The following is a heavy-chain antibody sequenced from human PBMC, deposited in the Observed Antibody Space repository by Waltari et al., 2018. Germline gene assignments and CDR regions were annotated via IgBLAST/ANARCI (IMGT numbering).Heavy chain of an antibody. CDR3: AKEQRERPGHYYYYMDV. Sequence: EVQLLESGGGLVQPGGSLRLSCADSGFTFSRYAMSWVRQAPGKGLEWVSVIYSGGSTYYADSVKGRFTISRDTSKNTLYLQINSLSAEDTAVYYCAKEQRERPGHYYYYMDVWGKGTTVTVSS. V-gene: IGHV3-23*03. CDR1: GFTFSRYA. J-gene: IGHJ6*03. D-gene: IGHD1-1*01. CDR2: IYSGGST.